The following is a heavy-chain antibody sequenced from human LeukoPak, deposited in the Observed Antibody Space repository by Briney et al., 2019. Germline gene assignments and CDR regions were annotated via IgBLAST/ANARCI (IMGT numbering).Heavy chain of an antibody. CDR2: ISAYNGNT. Sequence: ASVKVSCKASGYTFTSYGISWVRQAPGQGLEWMGWISAYNGNTNYAQKLQGRVTMTTDTSTSTAYMELRSLRSDDTAVYYRARGRQGSIVGATINYYYYGMDVWGQGTTVTVSS. CDR3: ARGRQGSIVGATINYYYYGMDV. CDR1: GYTFTSYG. J-gene: IGHJ6*02. D-gene: IGHD1-26*01. V-gene: IGHV1-18*01.